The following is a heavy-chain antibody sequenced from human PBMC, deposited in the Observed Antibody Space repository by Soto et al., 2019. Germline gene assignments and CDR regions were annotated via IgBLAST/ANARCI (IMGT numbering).Heavy chain of an antibody. Sequence: QVQLVQSGAEVTKPGSSVKVSCKASGGTFSSYAISWVRQAPGQGLEWMGGTIPIFGTANYAQKFQGRVTITADESTSTAYMELSRLRSEDTAVYYCARAYCSGGSCYYTTYYYCYGMDVWGQGTTVTVSS. CDR2: TIPIFGTA. CDR3: ARAYCSGGSCYYTTYYYCYGMDV. D-gene: IGHD2-15*01. CDR1: GGTFSSYA. V-gene: IGHV1-69*01. J-gene: IGHJ6*02.